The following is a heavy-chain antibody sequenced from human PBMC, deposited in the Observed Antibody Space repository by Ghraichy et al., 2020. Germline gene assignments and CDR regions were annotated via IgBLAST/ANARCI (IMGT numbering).Heavy chain of an antibody. Sequence: SETLSLTCAVYGGSFSGYYWSWIRQPPGKGLEWIGEINHSGTTNYNPSLKSRVTISVDTSKNQFSLKLSSVTAADTAVYYCARRGYCSSISCQGGWFDPWGQGTLVTVSS. J-gene: IGHJ5*02. D-gene: IGHD2-2*01. CDR2: INHSGTT. CDR1: GGSFSGYY. CDR3: ARRGYCSSISCQGGWFDP. V-gene: IGHV4-34*01.